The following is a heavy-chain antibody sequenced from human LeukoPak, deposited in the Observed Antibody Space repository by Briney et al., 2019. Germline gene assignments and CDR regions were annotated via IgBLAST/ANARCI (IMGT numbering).Heavy chain of an antibody. D-gene: IGHD1-26*01. V-gene: IGHV3-30*18. CDR3: AKARGIFGSYLPFDY. Sequence: GGSLRLSCAASGFTFSSYGMHWVRQAPGKGLEWVAVISYDGSNKYYADSVKGRFTISRDNSKNTLYLQMNSLRAEDTAVYYCAKARGIFGSYLPFDYWGRGTLVTVSS. J-gene: IGHJ4*02. CDR2: ISYDGSNK. CDR1: GFTFSSYG.